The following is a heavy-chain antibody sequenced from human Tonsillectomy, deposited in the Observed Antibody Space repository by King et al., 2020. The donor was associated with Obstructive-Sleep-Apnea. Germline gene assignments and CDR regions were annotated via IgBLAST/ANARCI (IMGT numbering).Heavy chain of an antibody. CDR2: INGDSDSI. D-gene: IGHD6-19*01. J-gene: IGHJ4*02. CDR1: GFTFDDYA. V-gene: IGHV3-9*01. CDR3: VKDKNSGWYVDYFDY. Sequence: VQLVESGGGLVQPGRSLRLSCAASGFTFDDYAMHWVRQAPGKGLEWVSGINGDSDSIGYADSVKGRFTISRDNAKNSLYLQVNSLRAEDTALYYCVKDKNSGWYVDYFDYWGQGTLVTVSS.